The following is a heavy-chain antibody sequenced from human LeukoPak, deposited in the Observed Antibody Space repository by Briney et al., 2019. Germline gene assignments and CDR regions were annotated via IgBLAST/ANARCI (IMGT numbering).Heavy chain of an antibody. CDR2: ISYDGSNK. Sequence: GRSLRLSCAASGFTFSSYAMHWVRQAPGKGLEWVAVISYDGSNKYYADSVKGRFTISRDNSKNTLYLQMNSLRAEDTALFYGARVIRYFDWLPLDYWGQGTLVTVSS. D-gene: IGHD3-9*01. CDR3: ARVIRYFDWLPLDY. CDR1: GFTFSSYA. J-gene: IGHJ4*02. V-gene: IGHV3-30-3*01.